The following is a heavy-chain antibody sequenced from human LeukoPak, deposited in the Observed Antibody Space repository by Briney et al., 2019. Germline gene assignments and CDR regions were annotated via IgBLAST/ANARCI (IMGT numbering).Heavy chain of an antibody. V-gene: IGHV1-24*01. D-gene: IGHD2-21*02. Sequence: ASVKVSCKVSGYTLTELSMHWVRQAPGKGLEWMGGFDPEDGETIYAQKFQGRVTMTEDTSTDTAYMELSSLRSEYTAVYYCATDPSYCGGDCYSNYWGQGTLVTVSS. CDR1: GYTLTELS. CDR2: FDPEDGET. CDR3: ATDPSYCGGDCYSNY. J-gene: IGHJ4*02.